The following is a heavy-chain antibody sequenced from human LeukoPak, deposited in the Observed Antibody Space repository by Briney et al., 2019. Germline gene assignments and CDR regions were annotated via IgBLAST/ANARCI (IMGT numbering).Heavy chain of an antibody. CDR3: ARDGKLRLGGLFHDAFDI. CDR2: IYYSGST. J-gene: IGHJ3*02. V-gene: IGHV4-34*01. D-gene: IGHD3-16*01. Sequence: PSETLSLTCAVYGGSFSGYYWSWIRQPPGKGLEWVGSIYYSGSTYYNPSLKSRVTISVDKSKNQFSLKLSSVTAADTAVYYCARDGKLRLGGLFHDAFDIWGQGTMVTVSS. CDR1: GGSFSGYY.